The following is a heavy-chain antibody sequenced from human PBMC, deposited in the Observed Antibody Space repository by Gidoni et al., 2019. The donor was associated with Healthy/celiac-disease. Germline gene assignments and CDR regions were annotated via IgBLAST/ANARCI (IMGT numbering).Heavy chain of an antibody. CDR1: GFTFSIAW. J-gene: IGHJ5*02. V-gene: IGHV3-15*01. CDR3: TTDGGDRKYYDIFADP. D-gene: IGHD3-9*01. CDR2: IKSKTDSRTT. Sequence: EVQLVESGGGLVKPGGSLRLSCAASGFTFSIAWMSWVRQAPGKGLEWVGRIKSKTDSRTTDYDAPVKGRFTISRDDSKNTLYLQMNSLKTEDTAVYYCTTDGGDRKYYDIFADPWGQGTLVTVSS.